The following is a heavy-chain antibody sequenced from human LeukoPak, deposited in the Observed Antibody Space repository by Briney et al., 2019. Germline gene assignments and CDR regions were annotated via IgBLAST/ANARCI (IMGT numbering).Heavy chain of an antibody. CDR3: ARNDFYRQGLLDV. V-gene: IGHV1-69*13. J-gene: IGHJ6*04. CDR2: IIPIFGTA. Sequence: ASVRASSKPSGATSTGYLTSWGPQALEQGLGGRGGIIPIFGTANYAQKFQGRVTITADESTSTAYMELSSLGSEDTAVYYCARNDFYRQGLLDVWGKGTTVTVSS. D-gene: IGHD2-21*01. CDR1: GATSTGYL.